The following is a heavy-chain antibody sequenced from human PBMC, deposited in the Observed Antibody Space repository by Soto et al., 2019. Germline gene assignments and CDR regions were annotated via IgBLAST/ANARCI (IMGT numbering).Heavy chain of an antibody. D-gene: IGHD3-16*01. CDR3: AREGSHSSLYYYYYYMDV. CDR2: IWYDGSNK. J-gene: IGHJ6*03. V-gene: IGHV3-33*01. Sequence: QVQLVESGGGVVQPGRSLRLSCAASGFTFSSYGMHWVRQAPGKGLEWVAVIWYDGSNKYYADSVKGRFTISRDNSKNTLYLQMNSLRAEDTAVYYCAREGSHSSLYYYYYYMDVWGKGTTVTVSS. CDR1: GFTFSSYG.